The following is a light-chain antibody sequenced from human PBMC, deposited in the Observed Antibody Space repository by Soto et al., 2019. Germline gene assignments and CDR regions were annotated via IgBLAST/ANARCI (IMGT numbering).Light chain of an antibody. CDR2: GAS. Sequence: EMVLTHSPGTLSLSPGERATLSCRASQSVRSSHLAWYQQMPGQAPRLLIYGASNRATGIPDRFSGSGSGTDFTLTISSLQSEDFAVYHCQHYNSWPRTWTFGQGTKVDIK. J-gene: IGKJ1*01. V-gene: IGKV3-20*01. CDR3: QHYNSWPRTWT. CDR1: QSVRSSH.